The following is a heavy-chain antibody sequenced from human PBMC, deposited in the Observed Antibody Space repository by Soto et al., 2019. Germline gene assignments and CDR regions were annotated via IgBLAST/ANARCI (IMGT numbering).Heavy chain of an antibody. V-gene: IGHV4-34*01. D-gene: IGHD3-10*01. CDR3: ARGRQTYYYGSGTPNFDY. J-gene: IGHJ4*02. CDR2: INHSGST. Sequence: SETLSLTCAVYGGSFSGYYWSWIRQPPGKGLEWIGEINHSGSTNYNPSLKSRVTISVDTSKNQFSLKLSSVTAADTAVYYCARGRQTYYYGSGTPNFDYWGQGTLVTVSS. CDR1: GGSFSGYY.